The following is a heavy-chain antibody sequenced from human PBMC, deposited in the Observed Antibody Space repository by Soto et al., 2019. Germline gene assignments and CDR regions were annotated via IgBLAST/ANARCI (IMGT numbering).Heavy chain of an antibody. CDR2: ISSTTNYI. Sequence: GESLKISCAASGFTFTRYSMNWVRQAPGKGLEWVSSISSTTNYIYYGDSMKGRFTISRDNAKNSLYLEMNSLRAEDTAVYYCARESEDLTSNFDYWGQGTLVTVSS. CDR3: ARESEDLTSNFDY. V-gene: IGHV3-21*06. J-gene: IGHJ4*02. CDR1: GFTFTRYS.